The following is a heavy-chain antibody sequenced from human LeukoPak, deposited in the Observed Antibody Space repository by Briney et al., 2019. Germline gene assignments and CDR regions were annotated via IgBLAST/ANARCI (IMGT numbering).Heavy chain of an antibody. J-gene: IGHJ4*02. CDR1: GYSISSGYY. CDR2: IHHGGTT. Sequence: SETLSLTCTVSGYSISSGYYWGWIRQPPGKGLEWIGSIHHGGTTYYNPSLKSRVTISVDTSKNQFSLKLSSVTAADTAVYYCARAFGGSWDFDYWGQGTLVTVSS. CDR3: ARAFGGSWDFDY. D-gene: IGHD2-15*01. V-gene: IGHV4-38-2*02.